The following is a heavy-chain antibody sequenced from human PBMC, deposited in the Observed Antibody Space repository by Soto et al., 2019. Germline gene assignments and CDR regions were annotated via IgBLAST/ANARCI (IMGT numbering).Heavy chain of an antibody. J-gene: IGHJ4*02. V-gene: IGHV3-9*01. CDR3: AKDMKWGGITTIHYFAS. D-gene: IGHD5-12*01. CDR1: GFTVDDYA. CDR2: ISWNSETI. Sequence: EVQLVESGGGLVQPGRSLRLSCAASGFTVDDYAMHWVRQAPGKGLEWGSGISWNSETIDYADSVKGRFTISRDNAKSSLFLQMNSLKPDDTALYYCAKDMKWGGITTIHYFASWGQGTLVTVSS.